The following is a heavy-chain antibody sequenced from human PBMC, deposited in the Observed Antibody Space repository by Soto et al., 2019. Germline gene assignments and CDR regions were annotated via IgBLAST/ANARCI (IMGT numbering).Heavy chain of an antibody. D-gene: IGHD3-10*01. CDR1: GFSIRDYW. J-gene: IGHJ4*02. CDR3: VRDYGPGSYQVY. CDR2: IKEDGSEK. V-gene: IGHV3-7*01. Sequence: EVQLVESGGGLVQPGGSLRLSCAASGFSIRDYWMNWVRQAPGKGPEWVANIKEDGSEKYYVESVKGRFTISSDNAKNSLYLQMNSLRAEDTAVYYCVRDYGPGSYQVYWGQGTPVTVSS.